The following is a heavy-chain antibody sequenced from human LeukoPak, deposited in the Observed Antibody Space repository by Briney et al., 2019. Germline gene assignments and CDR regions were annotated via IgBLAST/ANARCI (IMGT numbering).Heavy chain of an antibody. CDR1: GFTVSSIY. Sequence: GGSLRLSCAASGFTVSSIYMSWVRQAPGKGLEWVSVIYSGGSTYYADSVKGRFTISRDNSKNTLYLQMNSLRAEDTAVYYCAREKGYGDYFDYWGQGTLVTVSS. V-gene: IGHV3-66*01. CDR2: IYSGGST. D-gene: IGHD4-17*01. CDR3: AREKGYGDYFDY. J-gene: IGHJ4*02.